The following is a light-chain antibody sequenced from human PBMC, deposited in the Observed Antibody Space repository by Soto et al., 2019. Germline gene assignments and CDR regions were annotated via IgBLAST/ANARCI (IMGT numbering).Light chain of an antibody. CDR1: QTFSSY. J-gene: IGKJ1*01. CDR2: DAS. CDR3: QHYNSYSEA. V-gene: IGKV1-5*01. Sequence: DIQMTPSPSSLSASVGDRVTITCRASQTFSSYLAWYQQKPGKAPKLLIFDASSLEGGVPSRFSGSGSGTEFTLTISSLQPDDFATYYCQHYNSYSEAFGQGTKVDIK.